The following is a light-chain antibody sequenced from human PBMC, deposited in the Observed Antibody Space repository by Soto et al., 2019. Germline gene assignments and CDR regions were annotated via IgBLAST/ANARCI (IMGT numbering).Light chain of an antibody. V-gene: IGKV3-11*01. CDR3: QQRSNWPLT. J-gene: IGKJ4*01. CDR1: QSVSSY. CDR2: DAS. Sequence: EIVLTQSPATLSLSPGERATLSCTASQSVSSYLAWYQQKPGQPPRLLLYDASNRAAGIPARFSGSGSCIDFTLTISSLEPGDFAVYYIQQRSNWPLTFSGGTKGEIK.